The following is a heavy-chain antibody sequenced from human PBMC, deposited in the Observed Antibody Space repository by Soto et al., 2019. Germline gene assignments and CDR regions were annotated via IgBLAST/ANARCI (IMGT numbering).Heavy chain of an antibody. CDR3: ARNQPICSSTSCYRIDY. J-gene: IGHJ4*02. Sequence: GGPKRLPWAAFEFTFVDFYMSCISKATGKGLEWVSYISSSGSTIYYADSVKGRFTISRDNAKNSLYLQMNSLRAEDTTVYYCARNQPICSSTSCYRIDYWGQGTLVTVSS. CDR2: ISSSGSTI. D-gene: IGHD2-2*01. CDR1: EFTFVDFY. V-gene: IGHV3-11*01.